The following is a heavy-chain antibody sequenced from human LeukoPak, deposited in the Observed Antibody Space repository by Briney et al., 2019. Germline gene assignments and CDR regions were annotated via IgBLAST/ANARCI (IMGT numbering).Heavy chain of an antibody. Sequence: GASVKVSCKASGYSFTGHYIHWVRQAPGQGLEWMGWLNPNSGGTKFAQKFQARVTLTRDTSISTAYMELSSLTSDDTAVYYCANTYALGNYYKGGFDPWGQGTLVTVSS. J-gene: IGHJ5*02. CDR3: ANTYALGNYYKGGFDP. V-gene: IGHV1-2*02. CDR1: GYSFTGHY. CDR2: LNPNSGGT. D-gene: IGHD3-10*01.